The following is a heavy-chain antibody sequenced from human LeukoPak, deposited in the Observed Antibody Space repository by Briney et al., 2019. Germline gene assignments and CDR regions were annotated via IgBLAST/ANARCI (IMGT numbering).Heavy chain of an antibody. CDR1: GFTFSSYG. CDR3: AKEHGGSSWYEDAFDI. V-gene: IGHV3-23*01. Sequence: GGSLRLSCAASGFTFSSYGMSWVRQAPGKGLEWVSDISGSGGSTYYADSVKGRFTISRDNPKNTLYLQMNSLRAEDTAVYYCAKEHGGSSWYEDAFDIWGQGTMVTVSS. J-gene: IGHJ3*02. D-gene: IGHD6-13*01. CDR2: ISGSGGST.